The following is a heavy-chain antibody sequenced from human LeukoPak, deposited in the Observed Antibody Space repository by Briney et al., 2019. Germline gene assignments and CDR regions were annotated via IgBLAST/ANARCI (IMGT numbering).Heavy chain of an antibody. CDR1: GFTFRTYG. J-gene: IGHJ4*02. CDR3: ARGHLLRFLEWLGALYDY. CDR2: IWYDGSTK. Sequence: PGGSLRLSCAASGFTFRTYGMHWVRQAPGKGLEWVAIIWYDGSTKYYAESVKGRFTISRDNAKNSLYLQMNSLRAEDTAVYYCARGHLLRFLEWLGALYDYWGQGTLVTVSP. V-gene: IGHV3-33*01. D-gene: IGHD3-3*01.